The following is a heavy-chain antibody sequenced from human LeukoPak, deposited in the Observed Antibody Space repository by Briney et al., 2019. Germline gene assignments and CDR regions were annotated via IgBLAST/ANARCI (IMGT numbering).Heavy chain of an antibody. CDR3: ARATRGYDSGRDFDY. CDR1: GYTFTTFC. J-gene: IGHJ4*02. V-gene: IGHV1-46*01. Sequence: ASVKVSCKASGYTFTTFCIHRVRQAPGQRLEWMGMINPSSGSTRFAQKFKDRVTMTRDMSTNTVYMEVSGLRFEDTALYYCARATRGYDSGRDFDYWGQGTLVTVSS. D-gene: IGHD3-10*01. CDR2: INPSSGST.